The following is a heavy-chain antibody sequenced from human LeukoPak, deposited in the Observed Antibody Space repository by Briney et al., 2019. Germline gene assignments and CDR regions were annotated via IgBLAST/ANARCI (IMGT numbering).Heavy chain of an antibody. CDR2: MSYIGIT. CDR3: ARTTDWGSPAYSDY. D-gene: IGHD7-27*01. Sequence: SETLSLTCTVSGDSMRSYYWSWLRQPPGQGLEWIGYMSYIGITNYNPSLKSRVTLSVDRSKNQVSLKLTSLTAADTAVYYCARTTDWGSPAYSDYWGQGTLVTVSS. CDR1: GDSMRSYY. J-gene: IGHJ4*02. V-gene: IGHV4-59*12.